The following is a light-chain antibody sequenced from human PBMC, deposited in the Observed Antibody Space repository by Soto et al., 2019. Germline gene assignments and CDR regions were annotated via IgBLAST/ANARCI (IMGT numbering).Light chain of an antibody. Sequence: QSALTQPPSASGSPGQSVTISCTGTSSDVGGYNYVSWYQQHPGKAPKLMIYAVNKRPSGVPDRFSGSKSGNTASLTVSGLQAEYEADYYRASYAGSDNYVFGTGTKVTVL. CDR1: SSDVGGYNY. CDR3: ASYAGSDNYV. V-gene: IGLV2-8*01. J-gene: IGLJ1*01. CDR2: AVN.